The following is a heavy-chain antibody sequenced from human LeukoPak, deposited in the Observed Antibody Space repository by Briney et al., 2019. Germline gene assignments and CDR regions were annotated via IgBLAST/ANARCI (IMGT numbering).Heavy chain of an antibody. J-gene: IGHJ6*02. CDR1: GAPISSHY. V-gene: IGHV4-59*11. CDR2: ISYSGST. Sequence: PSETLSLTCTVSGAPISSHYWTWIRQSPGKGLEWIGYISYSGSTNSDPSLRSRVTISLDSSKKQFSLRRTSVTAADTAVYSCARAYYGSGSYYKYFYYGVDVWGQGTTVTVSS. CDR3: ARAYYGSGSYYKYFYYGVDV. D-gene: IGHD3-10*01.